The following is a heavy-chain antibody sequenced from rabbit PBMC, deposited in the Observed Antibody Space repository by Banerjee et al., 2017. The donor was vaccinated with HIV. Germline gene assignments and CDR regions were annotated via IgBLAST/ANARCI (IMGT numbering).Heavy chain of an antibody. CDR1: GFSFSNKYV. J-gene: IGHJ4*01. CDR2: INTSSGNT. V-gene: IGHV1S40*01. Sequence: QLLEESGGDLVKPEGSLTLTCTASGFSFSNKYVMCWVRQAPGKGLERIACINTSSGNTVYASWAKGRFTISRTSSTTVTLQMNSLTAADTATYFCARDWAASGDYVSVNLWGQGTLVTVS. CDR3: ARDWAASGDYVSVNL. D-gene: IGHD1-1*01.